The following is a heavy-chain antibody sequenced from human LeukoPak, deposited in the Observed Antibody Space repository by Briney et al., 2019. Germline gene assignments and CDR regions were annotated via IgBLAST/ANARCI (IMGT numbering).Heavy chain of an antibody. CDR1: GFTFSSYS. CDR3: ARASGSYYLYYFDY. Sequence: PGGSLRLSCAASGFTFSSYSMNWVRQAPGKGLEWVSSISSSSSYIYYADSVKGRFTISRDNAKNSLYLQMNSLRAEDTAVYYCARASGSYYLYYFDYWGQGTLVTVSS. D-gene: IGHD1-26*01. J-gene: IGHJ4*02. V-gene: IGHV3-21*01. CDR2: ISSSSSYI.